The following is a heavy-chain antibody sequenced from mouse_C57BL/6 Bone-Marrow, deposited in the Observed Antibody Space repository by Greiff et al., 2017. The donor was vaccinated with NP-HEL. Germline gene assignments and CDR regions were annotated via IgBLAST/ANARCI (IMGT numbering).Heavy chain of an antibody. CDR2: LSSGSSTI. CDR3: ARWGFDY. CDR1: GFTFSDYG. V-gene: IGHV5-17*01. J-gene: IGHJ2*01. Sequence: EVQLVESGGGLVKPGGSLKLSCAASGFTFSDYGMNWVRQAPEQGLEWVAYLSSGSSTIYYADTVKGRFTISRDNAKNTLFMQMTSLRSEDTAMYDCARWGFDYWGQGTTLTVSS.